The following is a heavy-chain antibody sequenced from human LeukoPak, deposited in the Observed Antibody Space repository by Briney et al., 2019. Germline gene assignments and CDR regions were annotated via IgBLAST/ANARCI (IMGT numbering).Heavy chain of an antibody. V-gene: IGHV1-46*01. CDR3: ARARFGELFFFVY. J-gene: IGHJ4*02. Sequence: ASVQVSCKASGYTFTSYYLHWVRQAPGQGLEWMGIINPSGGSTSYAQKFQGRVTITRNTSTSTVYMELSSLRSEDTAEYYCARARFGELFFFVYWGQGGLVTVSS. CDR1: GYTFTSYY. CDR2: INPSGGST. D-gene: IGHD3-10*01.